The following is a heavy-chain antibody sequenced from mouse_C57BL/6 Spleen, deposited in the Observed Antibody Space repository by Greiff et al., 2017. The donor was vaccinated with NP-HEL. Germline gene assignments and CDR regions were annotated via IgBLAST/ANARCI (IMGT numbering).Heavy chain of an antibody. Sequence: VQLQQSGPELVKPGASVKISCKASGYSFTGYYMNWVKQSPEKSLEWIGEINPSTGGTTYNQKFKAKATLTVDKSSSTAYMQLKSLTSEDSAVYYCARSDYYGSPSYWYFDVWGTGTTVTVSS. J-gene: IGHJ1*03. CDR2: INPSTGGT. V-gene: IGHV1-42*01. D-gene: IGHD1-1*01. CDR3: ARSDYYGSPSYWYFDV. CDR1: GYSFTGYY.